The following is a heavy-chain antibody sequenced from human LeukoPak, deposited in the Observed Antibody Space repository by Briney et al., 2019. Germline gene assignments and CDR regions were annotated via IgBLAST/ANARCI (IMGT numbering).Heavy chain of an antibody. CDR2: ISYDGSNK. J-gene: IGHJ5*02. V-gene: IGHV3-30-3*01. Sequence: AGGSLRLSCAASGFTFSSYAMHWVRQAPGKGLEWVAVISYDGSNKYYADSVKGRFTISRDNSKNTLYLQMNSLRAEDTAVYYCARDRGLLQLVRWWFDPWGQGTLVTVSS. CDR3: ARDRGLLQLVRWWFDP. CDR1: GFTFSSYA. D-gene: IGHD6-13*01.